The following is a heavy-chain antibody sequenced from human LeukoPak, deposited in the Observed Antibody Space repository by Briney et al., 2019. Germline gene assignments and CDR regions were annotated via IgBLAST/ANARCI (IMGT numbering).Heavy chain of an antibody. J-gene: IGHJ5*02. CDR3: VRWQSGSMFHPP. V-gene: IGHV4-39*01. D-gene: IGHD3-10*02. CDR1: GGSISSSSHY. Sequence: SETLSLTCTVSGGSISSSSHYWGWIRQPPGKGLEWIGSIYYSGTTAYNPSLKSRVTISVDTSKDQFSLKLSSVTAADTAVYYCVRWQSGSMFHPPWGQGTLVTVSS. CDR2: IYYSGTT.